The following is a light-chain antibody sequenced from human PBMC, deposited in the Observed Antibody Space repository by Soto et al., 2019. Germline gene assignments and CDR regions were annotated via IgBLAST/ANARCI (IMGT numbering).Light chain of an antibody. Sequence: QSALTQPASVSGSPGQSITISGTGTSSDIGGYNFVSWYQQHPGKAPHLMIYEVSNRPSGVSNRFSGSKSVDTASLTISGIQAEDEAEYYCSSYTGSVTLFGGGTKLTVL. CDR2: EVS. CDR3: SSYTGSVTL. V-gene: IGLV2-14*01. J-gene: IGLJ2*01. CDR1: SSDIGGYNF.